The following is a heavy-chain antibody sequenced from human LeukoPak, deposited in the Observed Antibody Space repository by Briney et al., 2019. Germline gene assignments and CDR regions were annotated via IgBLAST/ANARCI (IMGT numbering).Heavy chain of an antibody. V-gene: IGHV5-51*01. D-gene: IGHD3-22*01. CDR3: ARPPYGSSGYYLRDY. J-gene: IGHJ4*02. CDR2: IYPGDSDT. CDR1: GYNFTSYW. Sequence: GESLKISCKGSGYNFTSYWIGWVRQMPGKGLEWMGIIYPGDSDTRYSPSFQGQVTISADKSISTAYLQWSSLKASDTAMYYCARPPYGSSGYYLRDYWGQGTLVTVSS.